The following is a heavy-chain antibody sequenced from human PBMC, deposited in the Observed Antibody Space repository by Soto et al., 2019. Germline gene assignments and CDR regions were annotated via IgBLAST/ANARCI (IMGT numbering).Heavy chain of an antibody. J-gene: IGHJ4*02. CDR1: GGSISSGGYY. D-gene: IGHD6-13*01. V-gene: IGHV4-31*03. CDR2: IYYSGST. CDR3: ARTSAAGTFVSY. Sequence: SETLSLTCTVSGGSISSGGYYWSWIRQHPGKGLEWIGYIYYSGSTYYNPSLKSRVTISVDTSKNQFSLKLSSVTAADTAVYYCARTSAAGTFVSYWGQGTLVTVSS.